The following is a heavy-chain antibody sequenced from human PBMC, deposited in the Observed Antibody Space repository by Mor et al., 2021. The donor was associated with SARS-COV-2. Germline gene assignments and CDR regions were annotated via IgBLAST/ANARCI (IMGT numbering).Heavy chain of an antibody. CDR3: AKDLMITFGGAQGYAFDI. CDR2: NK. Sequence: NKYYADSVKVRFTISRDNSKNTLYLQMSSLRAEDTAVYYCAKDLMITFGGAQGYAFDIWGQGTMVTVSS. V-gene: IGHV3-30*02. D-gene: IGHD3-16*01. J-gene: IGHJ3*02.